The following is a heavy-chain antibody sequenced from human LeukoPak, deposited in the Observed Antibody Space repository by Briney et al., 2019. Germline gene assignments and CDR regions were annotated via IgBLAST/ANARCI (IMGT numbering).Heavy chain of an antibody. V-gene: IGHV3-30*14. Sequence: GGSLRLSCAASGFTFNSYSMHWVRQAPGKGLKWVAVISSHGSNKDYADSVKGRFTISRDNSENTLYLQMNSLRAEDTAVYYCARHDWFDPWGRGTLVTVSS. CDR1: GFTFNSYS. CDR3: ARHDWFDP. J-gene: IGHJ5*02. CDR2: ISSHGSNK.